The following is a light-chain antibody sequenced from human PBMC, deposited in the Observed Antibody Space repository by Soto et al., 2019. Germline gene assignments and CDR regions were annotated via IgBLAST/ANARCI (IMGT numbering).Light chain of an antibody. V-gene: IGKV4-1*01. Sequence: DIVMTQSPDSLAVSLGERATIKCKSSQSVLYSSNNKNYLAWYQQKPRQPPNLLIYWASTREPGVPDRFSGSGSETDFTLTISSLQAADVAVYYCQQYYSTPLTLGGETKVEIK. CDR3: QQYYSTPLT. CDR1: QSVLYSSNNKNY. J-gene: IGKJ4*01. CDR2: WAS.